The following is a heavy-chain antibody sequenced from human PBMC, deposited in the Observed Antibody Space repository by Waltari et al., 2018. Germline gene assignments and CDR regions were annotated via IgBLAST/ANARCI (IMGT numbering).Heavy chain of an antibody. CDR1: GYTLTELS. CDR2: FGPEYGET. CDR3: ATGYYYYSSGYYYPDY. J-gene: IGHJ4*02. V-gene: IGHV1-24*01. Sequence: QVQLVQSGAEVKKPGASVKVSCKVSGYTLTELSMHWVRQAPGKGLEWMGGFGPEYGETIYAQRFQGRVTMTEDTSTDTAYMELSSLRSEDTAVYYCATGYYYYSSGYYYPDYWGQGTLVTVSS. D-gene: IGHD3-22*01.